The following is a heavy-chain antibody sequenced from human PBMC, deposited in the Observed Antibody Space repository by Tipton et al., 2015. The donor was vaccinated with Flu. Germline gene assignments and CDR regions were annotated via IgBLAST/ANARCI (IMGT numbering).Heavy chain of an antibody. V-gene: IGHV4-34*01. CDR3: ARYCGSASCYTGLYGMDV. Sequence: TLSLTCAVYGGSFSGYYWSWICQPPGKGLGWIGEINHSGSTNYNPSLKSRVTISVDTSKNQFSLKLSSVTAADTAVYYCARYCGSASCYTGLYGMDVWGQGTTVTVSS. D-gene: IGHD2-2*01. CDR2: INHSGST. J-gene: IGHJ6*02. CDR1: GGSFSGYY.